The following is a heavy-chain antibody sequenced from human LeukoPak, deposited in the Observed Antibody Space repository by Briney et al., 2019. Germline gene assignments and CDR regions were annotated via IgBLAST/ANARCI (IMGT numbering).Heavy chain of an antibody. CDR1: GFTVSSNY. J-gene: IGHJ4*02. D-gene: IGHD3-9*01. CDR3: AREGGRYFDWPRYFDY. Sequence: PGGSLRLSCAASGFTVSSNYMSWVRQAPGKGLEWVSVTYSGGTTYYADSVKGRFTISRDNSKNTLYLQMNSLRAEDTAVYYCAREGGRYFDWPRYFDYWGQGTLVTVSS. V-gene: IGHV3-53*05. CDR2: TYSGGTT.